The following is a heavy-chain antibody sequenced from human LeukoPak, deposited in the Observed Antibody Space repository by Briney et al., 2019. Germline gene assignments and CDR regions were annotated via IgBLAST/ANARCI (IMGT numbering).Heavy chain of an antibody. Sequence: GGSLRLSCEASGFTFSSYGMHWVRQAPGKGLEWVAVISYDGSNKYYADSVKGRFTISRDNSKNTLYLQMNSLRAEDTAVYYCAKDRDLYDSPDYWGQGTLVTVSS. CDR3: AKDRDLYDSPDY. J-gene: IGHJ4*02. CDR1: GFTFSSYG. D-gene: IGHD5/OR15-5a*01. CDR2: ISYDGSNK. V-gene: IGHV3-30*18.